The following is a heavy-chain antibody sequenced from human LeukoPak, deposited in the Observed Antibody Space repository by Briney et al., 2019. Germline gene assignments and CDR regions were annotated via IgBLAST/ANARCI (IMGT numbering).Heavy chain of an antibody. Sequence: SETLSLTCTVSGGSISSYYWSWIRQPPGKGLEWIGYIYCSGSTNYNPSLKSRVTISVDTSKNQFSLKLSSVTAADTAVYYCARGYSGYDRYFDYWGQGTLVAVSS. J-gene: IGHJ4*02. D-gene: IGHD5-12*01. CDR3: ARGYSGYDRYFDY. CDR2: IYCSGST. V-gene: IGHV4-59*08. CDR1: GGSISSYY.